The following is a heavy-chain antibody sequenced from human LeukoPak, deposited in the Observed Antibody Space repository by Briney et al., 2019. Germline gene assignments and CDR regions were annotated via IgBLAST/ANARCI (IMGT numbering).Heavy chain of an antibody. CDR1: GFTVSSNY. D-gene: IGHD6-6*01. V-gene: IGHV3-66*01. J-gene: IGHJ4*02. CDR2: IYSGGST. CDR3: AREGSSSVPAIDY. Sequence: GGSLRLPCAASGFTVSSNYMSWVRQAPGKGLEWVSVIYSGGSTYYADSVKGRFTISRDNSKNTLYLQMNSLRAEDTAVYYCAREGSSSVPAIDYWGQGTLVTVSS.